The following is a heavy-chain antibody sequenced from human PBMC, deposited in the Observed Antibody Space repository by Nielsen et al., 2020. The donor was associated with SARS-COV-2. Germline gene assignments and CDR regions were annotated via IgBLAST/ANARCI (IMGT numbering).Heavy chain of an antibody. D-gene: IGHD1-26*01. CDR2: IRRDSGAR. J-gene: IGHJ4*02. V-gene: IGHV3-7*01. CDR3: VRDTGAWDFDY. Sequence: GVLKISCVGSGFSLSNYWMSWVRQAPGRGLEWVANIRRDSGARFYVDSVKGRFTISRDNAKNSLYLQMNSLRAEDTAVYYCVRDTGAWDFDYWGQGTLITVSS. CDR1: GFSLSNYW.